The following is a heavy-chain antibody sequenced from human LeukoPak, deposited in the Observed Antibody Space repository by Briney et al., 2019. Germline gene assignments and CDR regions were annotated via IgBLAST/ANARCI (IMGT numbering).Heavy chain of an antibody. Sequence: GESLKISCKASGYSFSTYWIAWVRQMPGKGLEWMGVIYPGTADITYSPSFQGQVTISADKSVSTAYLHWSSLKAPDTAIYYCARHLSSITSCPTYWGQGTLVTVSS. CDR1: GYSFSTYW. J-gene: IGHJ4*02. D-gene: IGHD2-2*01. CDR2: IYPGTADI. V-gene: IGHV5-51*01. CDR3: ARHLSSITSCPTY.